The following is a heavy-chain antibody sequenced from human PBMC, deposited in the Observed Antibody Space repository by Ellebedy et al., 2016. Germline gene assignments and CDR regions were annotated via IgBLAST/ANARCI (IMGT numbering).Heavy chain of an antibody. CDR3: TKEARFCSSANCYQEAYFQH. CDR2: ITWDGKST. CDR1: GFKFHDYN. J-gene: IGHJ1*01. Sequence: GESLKISXAASGFKFHDYNMHWVRQVPGKGLEWVSLITWDGKSTYYVDSVKGRFTISRDNSKNSFYLQMNSLRSEDTALYYCTKEARFCSSANCYQEAYFQHWGQGTLVTVSS. V-gene: IGHV3-43*01. D-gene: IGHD2-2*01.